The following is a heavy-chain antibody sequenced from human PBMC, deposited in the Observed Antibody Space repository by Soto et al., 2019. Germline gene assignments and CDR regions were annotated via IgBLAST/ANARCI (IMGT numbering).Heavy chain of an antibody. V-gene: IGHV4-31*03. CDR2: IYYSGST. D-gene: IGHD3-10*01. CDR1: GGSISSGGYY. Sequence: QVQLQESGPGLVKPSQTLSLTCTVSGGSISSGGYYWSWIRQHPGKGLEWIGYIYYSGSTYYNPSLKSRDTISVDTSKNLFSLKLSSVTAADTAVYYCARGVTMVRGVIHTPYFDYWGQGTLVTVSS. CDR3: ARGVTMVRGVIHTPYFDY. J-gene: IGHJ4*02.